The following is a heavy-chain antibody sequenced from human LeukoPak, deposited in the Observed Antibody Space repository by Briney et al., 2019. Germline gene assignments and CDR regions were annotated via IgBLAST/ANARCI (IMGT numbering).Heavy chain of an antibody. Sequence: GGSLRLSCAASGFSSSNYWMTWIRQAPGKGLEWVATIKGDGSDKRYVDSVKGRFTISRDDVKNSLYLQLNNLRAEDTAIYYCARAQWGYPFDVWGQGTGVTVSS. CDR3: ARAQWGYPFDV. V-gene: IGHV3-7*03. D-gene: IGHD5-18*01. CDR2: IKGDGSDK. J-gene: IGHJ3*01. CDR1: GFSSSNYW.